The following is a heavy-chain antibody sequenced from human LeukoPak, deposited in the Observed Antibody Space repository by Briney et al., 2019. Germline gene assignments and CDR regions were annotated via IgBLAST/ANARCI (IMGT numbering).Heavy chain of an antibody. CDR2: ISGSGGST. D-gene: IGHD6-19*01. J-gene: IGHJ4*02. Sequence: GGSLRLSCAASGFTFSSYAMSWVRHAPGKGLEWVSAISGSGGSTYYADSVKGRFTISRDNSKNTLYLQMNSLRAEDTAVYYCAKGRALSSGWYVYWGQGTLVTVSS. CDR1: GFTFSSYA. CDR3: AKGRALSSGWYVY. V-gene: IGHV3-23*01.